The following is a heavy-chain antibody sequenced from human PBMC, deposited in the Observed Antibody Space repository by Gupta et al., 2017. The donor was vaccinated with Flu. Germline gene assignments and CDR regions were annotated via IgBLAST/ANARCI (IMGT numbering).Heavy chain of an antibody. CDR2: INPSTGDT. CDR3: ARXLXYCSQAXCYIGYYYHGLDV. V-gene: IGHV1-2*02. Sequence: QAPGQGLEWMGWINPSTGDTKYAQSFQGRVTMTRDTSITTTYMELGRLRSDDTAVYYCARXLXYCSQAXCYIGYYYHGLDVWGQGTTVTVSS. D-gene: IGHD2-2*02. J-gene: IGHJ6*01.